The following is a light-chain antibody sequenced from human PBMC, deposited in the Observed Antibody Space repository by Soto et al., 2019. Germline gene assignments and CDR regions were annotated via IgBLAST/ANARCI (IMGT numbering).Light chain of an antibody. V-gene: IGLV3-21*02. CDR1: NIGGKT. Sequence: SYELTQPPSVSVAPGQTAKITCGGDNIGGKTVHWYQQKPGQAPVVVVDHDSDRPSGIPERFSGSNSGNTATLTISGVEAGDEADYFCQWWASSNDIYVFGSGTKVTV. J-gene: IGLJ1*01. CDR3: QWWASSNDIYV. CDR2: HDS.